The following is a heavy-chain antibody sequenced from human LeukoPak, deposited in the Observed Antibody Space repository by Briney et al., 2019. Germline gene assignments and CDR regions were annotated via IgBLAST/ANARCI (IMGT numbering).Heavy chain of an antibody. V-gene: IGHV3-7*01. Sequence: GGSLRLSCAASGFTFSSYWMSWVRQAPGKGLEWVANIKQDGSEKYYVDSVKGRFTISRDNAKNSLYLQMNSLRAEDTAVYYCARYRRYCSSTSCLYYFDYWGQGTLVTVSS. CDR1: GFTFSSYW. CDR2: IKQDGSEK. J-gene: IGHJ4*02. CDR3: ARYRRYCSSTSCLYYFDY. D-gene: IGHD2-2*01.